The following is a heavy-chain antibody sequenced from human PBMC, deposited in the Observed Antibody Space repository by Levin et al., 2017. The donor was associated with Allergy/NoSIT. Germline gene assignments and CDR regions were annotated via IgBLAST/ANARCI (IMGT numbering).Heavy chain of an antibody. Sequence: GESLKISCVAYGFTFSNYWMSWVRQAPGTGLEWVANINQDGRETKYVDSVKGRFTISRDNAKNSVYLQMNGLRAEDTALYYCARDLWGKVEGKDGFDYWGQGTLLTVSS. CDR3: ARDLWGKVEGKDGFDY. D-gene: IGHD5-24*01. J-gene: IGHJ4*02. CDR2: INQDGRET. V-gene: IGHV3-7*01. CDR1: GFTFSNYW.